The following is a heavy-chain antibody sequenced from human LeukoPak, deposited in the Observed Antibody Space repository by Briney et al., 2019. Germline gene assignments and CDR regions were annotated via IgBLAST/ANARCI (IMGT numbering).Heavy chain of an antibody. Sequence: GGSLRLSCAASGFTFSTYGMHWVRQAPGKGLEWVAVISYDGSNKYYADSVKGRFTISRDNSKNTLYLQMNSLRAEDTAVYYCAREREYRIAAAGTCWFDPWGQGTLVTVSS. CDR1: GFTFSTYG. CDR3: AREREYRIAAAGTCWFDP. D-gene: IGHD6-13*01. CDR2: ISYDGSNK. J-gene: IGHJ5*02. V-gene: IGHV3-30*19.